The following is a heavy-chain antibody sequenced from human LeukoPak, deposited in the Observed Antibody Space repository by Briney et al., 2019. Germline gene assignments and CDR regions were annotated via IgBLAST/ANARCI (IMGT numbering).Heavy chain of an antibody. CDR3: ARKYSSSSGFAFDI. D-gene: IGHD6-6*01. J-gene: IGHJ3*02. V-gene: IGHV5-51*01. CDR1: GYSFTSYW. Sequence: GDSLNIPCKGSGYSFTSYWLGWARQMPGKGLDWTGIIYPGDSDTRYNPSFQGQVTISAHKSISTAYLQWSSLKASYTAMYYCARKYSSSSGFAFDIWGPGTMVTVSS. CDR2: IYPGDSDT.